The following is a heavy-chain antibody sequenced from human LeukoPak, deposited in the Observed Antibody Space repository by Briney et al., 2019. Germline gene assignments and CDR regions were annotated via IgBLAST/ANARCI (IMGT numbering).Heavy chain of an antibody. D-gene: IGHD3-3*01. V-gene: IGHV1-46*01. CDR2: INPSGGST. Sequence: ASVKVSCKASGYTFTSYYMHWVRQAPEQGLEWMGIINPSGGSTSYAQKFQGRVTMTRDTSTSTVYMELSSLRSEDTAVYYCARDRPHYYENNWFDPWGQGTLVTVSS. J-gene: IGHJ5*02. CDR3: ARDRPHYYENNWFDP. CDR1: GYTFTSYY.